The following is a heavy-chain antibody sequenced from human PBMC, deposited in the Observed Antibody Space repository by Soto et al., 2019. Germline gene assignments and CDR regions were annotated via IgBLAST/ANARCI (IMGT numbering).Heavy chain of an antibody. J-gene: IGHJ6*02. V-gene: IGHV4-39*01. Sequence: SETLSLTCTVSGDSISSSNYFWGWIRQPPGKGLEWIGTIFYSGSTYYNPSLKSRVTISVDTSKNQFSLKLSSVTAADTAVYYCKAAVPGGMDVWGQGTTVTVSS. CDR2: IFYSGST. D-gene: IGHD3-10*01. CDR3: KAAVPGGMDV. CDR1: GDSISSSNYF.